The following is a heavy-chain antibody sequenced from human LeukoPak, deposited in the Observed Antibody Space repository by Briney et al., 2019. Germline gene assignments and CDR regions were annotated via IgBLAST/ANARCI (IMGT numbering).Heavy chain of an antibody. V-gene: IGHV3-23*01. D-gene: IGHD2-8*01. Sequence: PGGSLRLSCAASGFTFSSYAMSWVRQAPGKGLEWVSAISDSGGSTYDADSVKGRFTISRDNSKKTLYLQMNSLRAEDTAVYYCAKDTSIGRYCTNGVCSPFDYWGQGTLVTVSS. CDR2: ISDSGGST. CDR3: AKDTSIGRYCTNGVCSPFDY. J-gene: IGHJ4*02. CDR1: GFTFSSYA.